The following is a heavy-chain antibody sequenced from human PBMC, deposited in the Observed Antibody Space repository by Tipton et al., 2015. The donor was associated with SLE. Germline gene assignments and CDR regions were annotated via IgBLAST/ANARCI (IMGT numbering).Heavy chain of an antibody. CDR2: IHYSGTT. J-gene: IGHJ3*02. CDR3: ATRFINQGIRGAFHI. CDR1: GASITIYY. D-gene: IGHD3-10*01. V-gene: IGHV4-59*08. Sequence: TLSLTCTVSGASITIYYWGWLRQPPGKGLEWICYIHYSGTTHDNPSLKSRVTMSVDMSKNQFSLKLSSVTAADTAVYYRATRFINQGIRGAFHIWGQGTMVTVSS.